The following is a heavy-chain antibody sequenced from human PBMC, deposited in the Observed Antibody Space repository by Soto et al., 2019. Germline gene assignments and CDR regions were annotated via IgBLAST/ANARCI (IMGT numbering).Heavy chain of an antibody. J-gene: IGHJ6*02. CDR1: GGSISSYY. CDR3: ARGPEYLLLYGMDV. Sequence: QVQLQESGPGLVKPSETLSLTCTVSGGSISSYYWSWIRQPAGKGLEWIGRIYTSGSTNYNPSLKSRVPMSVDTSKHQFSLKLSSVTAADTAVYYCARGPEYLLLYGMDVWGQGTTVTVS. V-gene: IGHV4-4*07. D-gene: IGHD2-15*01. CDR2: IYTSGST.